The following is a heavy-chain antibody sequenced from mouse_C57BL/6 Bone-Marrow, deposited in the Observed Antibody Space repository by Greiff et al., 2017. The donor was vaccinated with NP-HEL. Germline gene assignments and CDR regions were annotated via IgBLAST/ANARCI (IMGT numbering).Heavy chain of an antibody. D-gene: IGHD3-2*02. CDR2: IRLKSDNYAT. J-gene: IGHJ3*01. CDR3: TLRLPFAY. V-gene: IGHV6-3*01. Sequence: EVMLVESGGGLVQPGGSMKLSCVASGFTFSNYWMNWVRQSPEKGLEWVAQIRLKSDNYATHYAESVKGRFTISRDDSKSSVYLQMNNLRAEDTGIYYCTLRLPFAYWGQGTLVTVSA. CDR1: GFTFSNYW.